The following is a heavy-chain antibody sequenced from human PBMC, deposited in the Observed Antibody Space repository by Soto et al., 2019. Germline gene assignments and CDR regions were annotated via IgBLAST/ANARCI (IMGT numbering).Heavy chain of an antibody. D-gene: IGHD6-13*01. J-gene: IGHJ5*02. V-gene: IGHV3-20*01. Sequence: EVQLVESGGGVVRPGGSLRLSCAASGFTFDDYGMSWVRQAPGKGLEWVSGINWNGGSTGYADSVKGRFTISRDNAKNSFYLQMNSLRAEDTALYHCARDVHGIAAAGYWFDPWGQGTLVTVSS. CDR3: ARDVHGIAAAGYWFDP. CDR1: GFTFDDYG. CDR2: INWNGGST.